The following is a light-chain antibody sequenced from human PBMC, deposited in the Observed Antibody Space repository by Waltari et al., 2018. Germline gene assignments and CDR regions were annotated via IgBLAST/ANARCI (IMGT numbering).Light chain of an antibody. J-gene: IGLJ1*01. V-gene: IGLV2-14*03. Sequence: QSALTQPASVSGSPGQSITMSCTGTTSDIGGYKHVSWYQQHPGKAPKVVIYDVNKRPSGVPNRFSASKSCNTASLTISGLQPEDEAEYYCTSYSDNSASPYVFGTGTKVTV. CDR3: TSYSDNSASPYV. CDR2: DVN. CDR1: TSDIGGYKH.